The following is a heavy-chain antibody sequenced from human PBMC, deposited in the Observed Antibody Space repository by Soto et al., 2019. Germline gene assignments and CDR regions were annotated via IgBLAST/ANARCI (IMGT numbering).Heavy chain of an antibody. J-gene: IGHJ4*01. CDR1: GFTFDDYA. CDR3: VKDSYADFHRVLSTDEYFFDY. V-gene: IGHV3-9*01. Sequence: SLRLSCTASGFTFDDYAMHWVRQGPGIGLEWVSGITWNSGKIAYADSVKGRFTIARDDDNNSLYLQMNSLRPEDTALYYCVKDSYADFHRVLSTDEYFFDYWGHGTLVTVSS. CDR2: ITWNSGKI. D-gene: IGHD2-15*01.